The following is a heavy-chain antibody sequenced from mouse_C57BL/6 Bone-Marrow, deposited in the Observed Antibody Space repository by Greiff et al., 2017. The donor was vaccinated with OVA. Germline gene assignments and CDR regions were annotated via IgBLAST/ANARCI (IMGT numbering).Heavy chain of an antibody. CDR1: GFTFSDFY. Sequence: EVQLVESGGGLVQSGRSLRLSCATSGFTFSDFYMEWVRQAPGTGLEWIAASRNKANAYTTAYRASVQGRFIFSRDTSQSILYLQMNALRAEDTAIYYCARDAGGYSSGSPFAYWGQGTLVTVSA. CDR3: ARDAGGYSSGSPFAY. V-gene: IGHV7-1*01. D-gene: IGHD3-2*02. J-gene: IGHJ3*01. CDR2: SRNKANAYTT.